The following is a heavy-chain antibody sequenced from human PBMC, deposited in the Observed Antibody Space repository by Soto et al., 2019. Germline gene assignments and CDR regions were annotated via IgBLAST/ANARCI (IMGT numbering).Heavy chain of an antibody. V-gene: IGHV1-2*04. CDR2: INPNSGGT. CDR3: ARGPGYQSSSLLWFGEAADAFGI. CDR1: GYTFTGYY. J-gene: IGHJ3*02. D-gene: IGHD3-10*01. Sequence: ASVKVSCKASGYTFTGYYMHWVRQAPGQGLEWMGWINPNSGGTNYAQKFQGWVTMTRDTSISTAYMELSRLRSDDTAVYYCARGPGYQSSSLLWFGEAADAFGIWGQGTMVTVSS.